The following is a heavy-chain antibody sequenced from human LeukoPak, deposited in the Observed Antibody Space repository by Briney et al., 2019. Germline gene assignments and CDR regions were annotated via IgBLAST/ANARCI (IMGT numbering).Heavy chain of an antibody. D-gene: IGHD3-16*01. V-gene: IGHV4-30-4*08. CDR2: ISNAGST. J-gene: IGHJ4*02. Sequence: SQTLSLTCTVSGGSISSGASYWTWIRQHPGKGLEWIGYISNAGSTYYNPSLKSRVTISVDTSKNQFSLKLSSVTAADTAVYYCARSRLGVFDYWGQGTLVTVSS. CDR1: GGSISSGASY. CDR3: ARSRLGVFDY.